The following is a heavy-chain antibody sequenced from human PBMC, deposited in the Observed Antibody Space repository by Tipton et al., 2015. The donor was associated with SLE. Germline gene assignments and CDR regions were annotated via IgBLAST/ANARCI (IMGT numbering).Heavy chain of an antibody. CDR2: IYFDGST. CDR3: ARDLTYAWCYY. D-gene: IGHD4/OR15-4a*01. J-gene: IGHJ4*02. Sequence: TLSLTCSVSGGSIRNTSYYWGWIRQPPGKGLEWIGDIYFDGSTYYTPSLKNRVTIYLDSSKNQFSLTVSSVTAADTAVYYCARDLTYAWCYYWGQGTLVTVSS. V-gene: IGHV4-39*02. CDR1: GGSIRNTSYY.